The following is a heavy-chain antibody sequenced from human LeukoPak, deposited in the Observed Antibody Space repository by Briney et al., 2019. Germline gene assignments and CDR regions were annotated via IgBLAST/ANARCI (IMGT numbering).Heavy chain of an antibody. Sequence: SETLSLTCTVSGGSISSSSYYWGWIRQPPGKGLAWIGSIYYSGSTYYNPSLKSRVTISVDTSKNQFSLKLSSVTAADTAVYYCARQPYYYDSSGSKYYFDYWGQGTLVTVSS. J-gene: IGHJ4*02. CDR3: ARQPYYYDSSGSKYYFDY. D-gene: IGHD3-22*01. V-gene: IGHV4-39*01. CDR2: IYYSGST. CDR1: GGSISSSSYY.